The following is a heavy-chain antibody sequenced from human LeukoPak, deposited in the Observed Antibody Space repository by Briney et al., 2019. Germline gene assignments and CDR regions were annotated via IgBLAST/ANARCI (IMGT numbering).Heavy chain of an antibody. Sequence: PGGSLRLSCAASGFTVSSNYMSWVRQAPGKGLEWVSVIYSGGSTYYADSVKGRFTISRDNSKNTLYLQMNSLRAEDTAVYYCARVSVPSYYYDSSGLEYFQHWGQGTLVTVSS. CDR3: ARVSVPSYYYDSSGLEYFQH. V-gene: IGHV3-53*01. J-gene: IGHJ1*01. CDR2: IYSGGST. D-gene: IGHD3-22*01. CDR1: GFTVSSNY.